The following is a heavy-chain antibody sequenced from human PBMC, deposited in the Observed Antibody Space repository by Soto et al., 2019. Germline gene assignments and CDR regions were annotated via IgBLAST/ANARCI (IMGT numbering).Heavy chain of an antibody. V-gene: IGHV1-18*01. D-gene: IGHD6-19*01. CDR2: ISAYNGNT. Sequence: ASVKVSCKASGYTFTSYGISWVRQAPGQGLEWMGWISAYNGNTNYGQKLQGRVTMTTDTSTSTAYMELRSLRSDDTAVYYCARVDTGYSSGWYVGVDYWGQGTLVTVSS. J-gene: IGHJ4*02. CDR3: ARVDTGYSSGWYVGVDY. CDR1: GYTFTSYG.